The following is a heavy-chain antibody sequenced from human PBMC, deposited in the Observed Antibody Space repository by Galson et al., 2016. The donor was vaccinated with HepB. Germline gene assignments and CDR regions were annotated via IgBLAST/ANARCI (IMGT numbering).Heavy chain of an antibody. CDR1: GYRFTGQY. CDR3: ARGPYYDYIWGSSRAFFDY. J-gene: IGHJ4*02. V-gene: IGHV1-2*02. Sequence: SVKVSCKASGYRFTGQYMHWVRQAPGQGLEWMGWINPNSGGTNYAQKFQGRVTMTRDTSISTAYMELGRLRSDDTAVYYCARGPYYDYIWGSSRAFFDYWGQGALDTVSS. D-gene: IGHD3-16*02. CDR2: INPNSGGT.